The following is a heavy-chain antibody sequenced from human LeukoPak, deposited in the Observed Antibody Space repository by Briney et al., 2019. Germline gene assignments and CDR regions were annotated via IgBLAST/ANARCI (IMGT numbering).Heavy chain of an antibody. CDR1: GFTFSSYW. Sequence: PGGSLRLSCAASGFTFSSYWMSWVRQAPGKGLEWVANIKQDGSEKYYVDSVKGRFTISRDNSKNTLYLQMNSLRAEDTAVYYCASFMTTMTAWVRDYWGQGTLVTVSS. D-gene: IGHD5-24*01. J-gene: IGHJ4*02. CDR3: ASFMTTMTAWVRDY. V-gene: IGHV3-7*01. CDR2: IKQDGSEK.